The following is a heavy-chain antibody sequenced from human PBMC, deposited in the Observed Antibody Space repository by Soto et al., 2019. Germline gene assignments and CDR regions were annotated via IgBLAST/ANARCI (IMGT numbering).Heavy chain of an antibody. CDR1: GFSFSISP. CDR2: ISYDGTNK. D-gene: IGHD7-27*01. J-gene: IGHJ4*02. CDR3: ARDPKTSGGQHWAFNYFDS. Sequence: GGSLRLSCAASGFSFSISPMHWVRQAPGKGPEWVALISYDGTNKFYADSVKGRFTISRDNSKSTLYLQVDSLRPEDAAVYYCARDPKTSGGQHWAFNYFDSWGQGTQVTVSS. V-gene: IGHV3-30-3*01.